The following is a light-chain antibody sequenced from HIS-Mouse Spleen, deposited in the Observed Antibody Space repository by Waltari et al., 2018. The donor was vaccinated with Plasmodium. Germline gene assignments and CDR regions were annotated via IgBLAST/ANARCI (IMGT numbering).Light chain of an antibody. V-gene: IGLV2-8*01. CDR1: SSDVGGYNY. Sequence: QSALTQPPSASGSPGQSVTISCTGTSSDVGGYNYVSWYQPHPGKAPKLMISAVSKRPAGVPDGFSGSKSGNTASRTVSGLQAEDEADYYCSAYAGSNNLVFGGGTKLTVL. CDR3: SAYAGSNNLV. CDR2: AVS. J-gene: IGLJ2*01.